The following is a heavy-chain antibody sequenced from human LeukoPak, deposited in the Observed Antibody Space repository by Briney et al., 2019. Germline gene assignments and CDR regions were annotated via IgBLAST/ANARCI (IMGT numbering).Heavy chain of an antibody. CDR3: ATVRDIVVGGGPYYFDY. D-gene: IGHD2-15*01. CDR1: GYTFIGYY. CDR2: INPHNGDT. V-gene: IGHV1-2*02. J-gene: IGHJ4*02. Sequence: ASVKASCKASGYTFIGYYLHWVRQAPGQGLGWMGWINPHNGDTNYAQKFQGRVTMTRDTSITTAYMELSRLKSDDTAVYYCATVRDIVVGGGPYYFDYWGQGTLVTVSS.